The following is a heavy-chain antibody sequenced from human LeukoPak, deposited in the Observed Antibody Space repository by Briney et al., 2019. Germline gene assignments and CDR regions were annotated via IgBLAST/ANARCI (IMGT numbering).Heavy chain of an antibody. CDR3: ASIGYCSGGSCYDYFDY. CDR1: GGSISSSYYY. V-gene: IGHV4-39*07. D-gene: IGHD2-15*01. CDR2: INHSGST. Sequence: SETLSLTCTVSGGSISSSYYYWGWIRQPPGKGLEWIGEINHSGSTNYNPSLKSRVTISVDTSKNQFSLKLSSVTAADTAVYYCASIGYCSGGSCYDYFDYWGQGTLVTVSS. J-gene: IGHJ4*02.